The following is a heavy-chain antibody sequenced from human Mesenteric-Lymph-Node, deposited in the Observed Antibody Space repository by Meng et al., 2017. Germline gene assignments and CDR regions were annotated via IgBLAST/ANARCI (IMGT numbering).Heavy chain of an antibody. CDR1: GGSISSGDYY. D-gene: IGHD1-26*01. CDR3: ARGQRSYSGSYPEWFDP. V-gene: IGHV4-30-4*01. Sequence: QGSGPGLGKPSPTPALPCTVSGGSISSGDYYWSWIRQPPGKGLEWIGCIYYSGSTYYNPSLKGRVTISVDTSKNQFSLNLSSVTAADTAVYYCARGQRSYSGSYPEWFDPWGQGTLVTVSS. CDR2: IYYSGST. J-gene: IGHJ5*02.